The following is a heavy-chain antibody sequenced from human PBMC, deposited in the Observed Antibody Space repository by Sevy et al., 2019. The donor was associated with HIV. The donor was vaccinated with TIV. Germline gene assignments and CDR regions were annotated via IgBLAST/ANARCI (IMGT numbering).Heavy chain of an antibody. Sequence: GGSLRLSCAASGFSFISYAMNWVRQAPGKGLEWVSAISGSDGATYYADSVKGRFSISRDNSKNTLYLQMDSLRAEDTAVYYCAKDIVAVVGDAFDIWGQGTMVT. J-gene: IGHJ3*02. CDR2: ISGSDGAT. D-gene: IGHD2-15*01. V-gene: IGHV3-23*01. CDR1: GFSFISYA. CDR3: AKDIVAVVGDAFDI.